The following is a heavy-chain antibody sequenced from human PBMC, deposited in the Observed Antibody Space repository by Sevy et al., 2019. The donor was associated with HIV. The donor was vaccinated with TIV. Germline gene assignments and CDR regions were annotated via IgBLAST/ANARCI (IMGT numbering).Heavy chain of an antibody. D-gene: IGHD3-3*01. CDR3: ARKGVSAYDDTFDP. V-gene: IGHV4-59*08. J-gene: IGHJ5*02. CDR1: GGSISSYY. CDR2: ISYSGST. Sequence: SETLSLTCTVSGGSISSYYWSWIRQPPGKGLEWIGYISYSGSTNYNPSPKSRVTISIDTSKNQFSLKLSSMTAADTAVYYCARKGVSAYDDTFDPWGQGTLVTVSS.